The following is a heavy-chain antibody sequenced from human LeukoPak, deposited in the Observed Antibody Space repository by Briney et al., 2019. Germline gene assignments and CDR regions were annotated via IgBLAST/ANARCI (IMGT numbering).Heavy chain of an antibody. V-gene: IGHV3-23*01. CDR2: ITGSGGYT. CDR1: GFTFSTYW. J-gene: IGHJ4*02. CDR3: AKQSLYDSSGHFHY. D-gene: IGHD3-22*01. Sequence: PGGSLRLSCADSGFTFSTYWMSWVRQAPGKGLEWVSTITGSGGYTYYADSVKGRFTISRDNSKNTLFLRMNSLRAEDTAVYFCAKQSLYDSSGHFHYWGQGTLVTVSS.